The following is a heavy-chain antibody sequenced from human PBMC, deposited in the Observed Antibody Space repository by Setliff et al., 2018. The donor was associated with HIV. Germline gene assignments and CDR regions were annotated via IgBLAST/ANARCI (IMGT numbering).Heavy chain of an antibody. CDR1: GGSFSDYY. V-gene: IGHV4-34*01. J-gene: IGHJ3*01. CDR2: INHSGST. Sequence: SETLSLTCAVYGGSFSDYYWSWIRQPPGKGLEWIGEINHSGSTNYNPSLKRRVTISVDTSKNQFSLRLTSVTAADTAVYYCARAPPGIQNDAFDVWGQGTTVTVSS. CDR3: ARAPPGIQNDAFDV.